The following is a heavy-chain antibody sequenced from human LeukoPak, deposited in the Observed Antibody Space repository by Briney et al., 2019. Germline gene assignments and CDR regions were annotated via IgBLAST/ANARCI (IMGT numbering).Heavy chain of an antibody. CDR2: ISWNSGSI. Sequence: PGGSLRLSCAASGFTFDDYAMHWVRQAPGKGLEWVSGISWNSGSIGYADSVKGRFTISRDNAKNSLYLQMNSLRAEDTALYYCAKGGYDFDYWGQGTLVTVSS. V-gene: IGHV3-9*01. D-gene: IGHD5-12*01. J-gene: IGHJ4*02. CDR3: AKGGYDFDY. CDR1: GFTFDDYA.